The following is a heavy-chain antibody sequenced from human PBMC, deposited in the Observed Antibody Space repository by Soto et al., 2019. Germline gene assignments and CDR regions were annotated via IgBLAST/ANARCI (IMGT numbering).Heavy chain of an antibody. D-gene: IGHD5-12*01. J-gene: IGHJ5*02. CDR1: GGSISSGDYY. CDR2: IYYSGST. CDR3: ASLVATITRGWFDP. V-gene: IGHV4-30-4*01. Sequence: SETLSLTCTVSGGSISSGDYYWSWIRQPPGKGLEWIGYIYYSGSTYYNPSLKSRVTISVDTSKNQFSLKLSSVTAADTAVYYCASLVATITRGWFDPWGQGTLVTV.